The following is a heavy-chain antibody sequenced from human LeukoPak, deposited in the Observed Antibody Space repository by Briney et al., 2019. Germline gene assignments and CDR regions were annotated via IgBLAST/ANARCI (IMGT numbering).Heavy chain of an antibody. CDR3: ARHWGPGSGLWFDR. Sequence: SETLSLTCAVSGGSISDYYCSWIRQPPGKGLEWIGYIFYSGSTRYNPSIKSRVTISVDMSRNQFSLKLSSVTAADTAVYYCARHWGPGSGLWFDRWGQGTLVTVSP. J-gene: IGHJ5*02. CDR2: IFYSGST. V-gene: IGHV4-59*08. CDR1: GGSISDYY. D-gene: IGHD3-10*01.